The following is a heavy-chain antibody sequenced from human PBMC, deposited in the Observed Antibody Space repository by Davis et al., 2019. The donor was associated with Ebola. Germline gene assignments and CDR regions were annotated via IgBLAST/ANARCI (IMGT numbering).Heavy chain of an antibody. CDR1: GGSISSSRFY. V-gene: IGHV4-39*01. J-gene: IGHJ6*02. D-gene: IGHD3-3*01. CDR2: ISNSGST. CDR3: ARTYNDFWSAYSPLDV. Sequence: GSLRLSCTVSGGSISSSRFYWGWIRQSPGKGLEWIGTISNSGSTYFNPSLKSRVTISVDTSKRRFSLNLSSVTAADTAVYYCARTYNDFWSAYSPLDVWGQGTTVTVSS.